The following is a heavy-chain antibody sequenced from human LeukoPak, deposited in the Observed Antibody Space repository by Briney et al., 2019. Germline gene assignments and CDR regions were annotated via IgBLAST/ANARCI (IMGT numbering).Heavy chain of an antibody. CDR2: IIPIFGTA. V-gene: IGHV1-69*13. D-gene: IGHD3-22*01. J-gene: IGHJ4*02. CDR3: ARESPLRPRGGMVITTSYFDY. Sequence: GASVKVSCKASGGTFSSYAISWVRQAPGQGLEWMGGIIPIFGTANYAQKFQGRVTITADESTSTAYMELSSLRSEDTAVYYCARESPLRPRGGMVITTSYFDYWGQGTLVTVSS. CDR1: GGTFSSYA.